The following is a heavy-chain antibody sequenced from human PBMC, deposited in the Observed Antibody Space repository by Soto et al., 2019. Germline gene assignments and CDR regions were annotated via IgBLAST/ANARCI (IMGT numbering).Heavy chain of an antibody. V-gene: IGHV3-23*01. CDR2: ISGSGGST. CDR1: GFTFSTYA. D-gene: IGHD6-13*01. J-gene: IGHJ4*02. CDR3: SVTVSSSWYFDY. Sequence: EVQLLESGGGLVQPGGSLRLSCAASGFTFSTYAMTWVRQAPGKGLEWVSTISGSGGSTYYADSVKARFTISRDNSKNTLYLQMNSLRAEDTAVYYCSVTVSSSWYFDYWGQGTLVTVSS.